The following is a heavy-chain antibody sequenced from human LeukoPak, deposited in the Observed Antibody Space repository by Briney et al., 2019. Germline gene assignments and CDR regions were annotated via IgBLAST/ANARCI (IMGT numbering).Heavy chain of an antibody. D-gene: IGHD5-18*01. CDR1: GFSISSGHY. CDR2: VYQSGTT. V-gene: IGHV4-38-2*02. Sequence: SETLSLTCTVSGFSISSGHYWGWVRPPPGAGLEWIGSVYQSGTTYYNPSLKSRVTTSVDMSKNQFSLRLRPVTAADTAVYYCARIFIRNGYSSYFDCWGQGTLVTVSS. J-gene: IGHJ4*02. CDR3: ARIFIRNGYSSYFDC.